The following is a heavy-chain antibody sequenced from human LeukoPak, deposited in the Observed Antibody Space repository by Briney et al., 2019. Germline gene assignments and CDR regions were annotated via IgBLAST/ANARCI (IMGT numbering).Heavy chain of an antibody. CDR1: GYTFTGYY. J-gene: IGHJ6*03. V-gene: IGHV1-2*02. CDR3: ARDKIFGVVIPYYYYMDV. CDR2: INPNSGGT. D-gene: IGHD3-3*01. Sequence: ASVKVSCKASGYTFTGYYMHWVRQAPGQGLEWMGWINPNSGGTNYAQKFQGRVTMTRDTSISTAYMELSRLRSDDTAVYYCARDKIFGVVIPYYYYMDVWGKGTTVTVSS.